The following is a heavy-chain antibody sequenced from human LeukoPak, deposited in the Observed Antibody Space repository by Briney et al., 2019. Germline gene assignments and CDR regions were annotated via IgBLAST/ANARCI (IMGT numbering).Heavy chain of an antibody. V-gene: IGHV4-34*01. CDR3: ARAHSSGWYARGWFDP. CDR1: GGSFSGYY. CDR2: INHSGST. Sequence: SETLSLTCAVYGGSFSGYYWSWIRQPPGKGLEWIGEINHSGSTNYNPSLKSRVTISVDTSKNQFSLKLSSVTAADTAVYYCARAHSSGWYARGWFDPWGQGTLVTVSS. D-gene: IGHD6-19*01. J-gene: IGHJ5*02.